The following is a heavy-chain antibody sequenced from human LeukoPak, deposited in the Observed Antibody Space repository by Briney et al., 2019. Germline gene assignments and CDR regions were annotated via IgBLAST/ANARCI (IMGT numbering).Heavy chain of an antibody. Sequence: GGSLRLSCAASGFTFRSYSMHWVRQTPGKGLVWVSRINSDGSSTSYADSVKGRFTISRDNSKNTLYLQMNSLRVEDMAVYYCALLVHNAQYNWGQGTLVTVSS. CDR1: GFTFRSYS. D-gene: IGHD2-8*02. V-gene: IGHV3-74*01. CDR2: INSDGSST. CDR3: ALLVHNAQYN. J-gene: IGHJ4*02.